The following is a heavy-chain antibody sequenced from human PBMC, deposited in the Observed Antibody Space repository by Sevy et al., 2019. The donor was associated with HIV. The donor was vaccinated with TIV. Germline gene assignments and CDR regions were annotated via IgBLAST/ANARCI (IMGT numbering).Heavy chain of an antibody. Sequence: ASVKVSCKSSGYTFTTYDINWVRQATGQGLEWMGWMNPNSGNTGYAQKFQGRVTMTSNTSISTAYMELSSLRSEDTAVYYCARFDSSGYMGNFDYWGQGTLVTVSS. D-gene: IGHD3-22*01. CDR1: GYTFTTYD. CDR2: MNPNSGNT. CDR3: ARFDSSGYMGNFDY. J-gene: IGHJ4*02. V-gene: IGHV1-8*01.